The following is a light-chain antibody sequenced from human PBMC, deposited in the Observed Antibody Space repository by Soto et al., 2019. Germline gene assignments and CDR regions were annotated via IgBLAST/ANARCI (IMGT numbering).Light chain of an antibody. V-gene: IGKV1-9*01. CDR3: QQLNSYPIT. CDR2: AAS. Sequence: IQLTQSPSSLSTSVGDRVTITCRASQGISSYLAWYQQKPGKAPELLIYAASTLQSGVPSRFSGSGSGTDFTLTSSSLQPEDFATYYCQQLNSYPITFGQGTRLEIK. CDR1: QGISSY. J-gene: IGKJ5*01.